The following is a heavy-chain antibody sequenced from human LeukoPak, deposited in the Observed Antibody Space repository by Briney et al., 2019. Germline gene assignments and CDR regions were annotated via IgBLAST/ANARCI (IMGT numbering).Heavy chain of an antibody. CDR2: IHYRGSS. CDR1: GGSFSTYY. J-gene: IGHJ4*02. D-gene: IGHD3-10*01. V-gene: IGHV4-59*01. Sequence: PSETLSLTCSVSGGSFSTYYWSWIRQPPGKGLEWIGYIHYRGSSNYNPSLKNRVTISIDTSKNQFSLKLRPVTAADTAVYYCASARLYGSGNYPFDYWGQGTLVTVSS. CDR3: ASARLYGSGNYPFDY.